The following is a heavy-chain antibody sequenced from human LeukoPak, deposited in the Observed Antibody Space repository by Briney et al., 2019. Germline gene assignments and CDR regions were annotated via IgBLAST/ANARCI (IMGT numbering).Heavy chain of an antibody. CDR2: ISAYNDDA. Sequence: GASVKVSCKASGYTFTTYRISWVRQAPGQGLEWMGWISAYNDDAHYAQKLQGRVTMTTDTSTNTAYMELRSLRSDDTAVYSCARVGGGNYYYFDYWGQGTLVTVSS. CDR3: ARVGGGNYYYFDY. CDR1: GYTFTTYR. J-gene: IGHJ4*02. D-gene: IGHD1-26*01. V-gene: IGHV1-18*01.